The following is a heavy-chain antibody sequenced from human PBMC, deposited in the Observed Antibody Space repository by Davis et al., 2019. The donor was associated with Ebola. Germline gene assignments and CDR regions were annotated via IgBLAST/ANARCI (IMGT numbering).Heavy chain of an antibody. V-gene: IGHV5-51*01. Sequence: KVSCMGSVYSFISYCLAWVRQLPGKGLEWMVVIYAGDSDARYRPSFQGQVTLSPDTSISTAYLQWSSLKASDTPMYYCARLDSTGYYYLSRYFDLWGRGTLVTVSS. J-gene: IGHJ2*01. CDR1: VYSFISYC. CDR3: ARLDSTGYYYLSRYFDL. D-gene: IGHD3-22*01. CDR2: IYAGDSDA.